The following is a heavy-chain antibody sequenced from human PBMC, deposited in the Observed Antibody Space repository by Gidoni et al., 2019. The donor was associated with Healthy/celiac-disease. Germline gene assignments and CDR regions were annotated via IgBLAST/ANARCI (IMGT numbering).Heavy chain of an antibody. J-gene: IGHJ6*02. CDR2: ISWNCGSI. CDR3: AREGDPYSSSSPTTGGMDV. CDR1: GVTFDDYA. V-gene: IGHV3-9*01. D-gene: IGHD6-6*01. Sequence: EVQLVESGGGLVQPGRSLRLSCAASGVTFDDYAMHWVRRAPGKGLGWVSGISWNCGSIGDADSVKGRFTSSRDNAQNSLYLQMNSLRAEDTALFSCAREGDPYSSSSPTTGGMDVWGQGTTVTVSS.